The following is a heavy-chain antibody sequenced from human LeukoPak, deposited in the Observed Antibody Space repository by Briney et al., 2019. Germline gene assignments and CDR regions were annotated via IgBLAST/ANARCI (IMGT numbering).Heavy chain of an antibody. Sequence: GGSLRRSCAASGFTFSSYSMNWVRQAPGKGLEWVSSISSSSSYIYYADSVKGRFTISRDNAKNSLYLQMNSPRAEDTAVYYCARDRCSGGSCYSFDYWGQGTLVTVSS. CDR1: GFTFSSYS. D-gene: IGHD2-15*01. CDR3: ARDRCSGGSCYSFDY. CDR2: ISSSSSYI. J-gene: IGHJ4*02. V-gene: IGHV3-21*01.